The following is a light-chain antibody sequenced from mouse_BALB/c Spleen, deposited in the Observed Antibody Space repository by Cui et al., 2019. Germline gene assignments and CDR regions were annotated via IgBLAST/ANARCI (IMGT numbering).Light chain of an antibody. CDR1: SSVSSSY. CDR2: RTS. CDR3: QQWSGYPLT. J-gene: IGKJ5*01. V-gene: IGKV4-58*01. Sequence: ENVLTQSPAIMAASLGQKVTMTCSASSSVSSSYLHWYQQKSGASPKPLIHRTSNLASGVPARFCGSGSGTSYSLTISSVEAEDDATYYCQQWSGYPLTFGAGTKLELK.